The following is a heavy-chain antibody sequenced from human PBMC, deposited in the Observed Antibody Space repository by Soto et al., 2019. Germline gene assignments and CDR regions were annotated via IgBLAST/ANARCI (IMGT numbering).Heavy chain of an antibody. J-gene: IGHJ4*02. CDR2: ITRSGST. V-gene: IGHV4-34*02. CDR3: ATGDDLDY. CDR1: NLYVREYF. D-gene: IGHD3-3*01. Sequence: QVQPQLWGPGLLKPSETLSLNCGVFNLYVREYFWTWIRQPPGKGLEWLGEITRSGSTNYNPSLRCRLTISLDTSKNLSSLGLTSVTAAVTAVYYCATGDDLDYWGQGARVTVSS.